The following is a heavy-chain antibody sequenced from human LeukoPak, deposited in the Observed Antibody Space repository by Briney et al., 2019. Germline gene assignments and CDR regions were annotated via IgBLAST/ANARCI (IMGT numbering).Heavy chain of an antibody. Sequence: GGSLRLSCAASGFTFDDYGMSWVRQAPGKGLEWVSGINWNGGSTGYADSVKGRFTISRDNAKNSLYLQMNSLRAEDTALYYCARERVGYYDSSGAFDSWGQGTMVTVSS. CDR1: GFTFDDYG. V-gene: IGHV3-20*04. J-gene: IGHJ3*02. D-gene: IGHD3-22*01. CDR3: ARERVGYYDSSGAFDS. CDR2: INWNGGST.